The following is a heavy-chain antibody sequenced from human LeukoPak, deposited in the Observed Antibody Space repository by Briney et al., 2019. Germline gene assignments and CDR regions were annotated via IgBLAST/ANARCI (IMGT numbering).Heavy chain of an antibody. CDR1: GGSISSSSYY. J-gene: IGHJ6*03. CDR3: ARPATPGVFYYYMDV. V-gene: IGHV4-39*01. Sequence: PSETLSLTCTVSGGSISSSSYYWGWIRQPPGKGLEWIGSIYYSGSTYYNPSLKSRVTISVDTSKNQFSLKLSSVTAADTAVYYCARPATPGVFYYYMDVWGKGTTVTVSS. CDR2: IYYSGST. D-gene: IGHD6-13*01.